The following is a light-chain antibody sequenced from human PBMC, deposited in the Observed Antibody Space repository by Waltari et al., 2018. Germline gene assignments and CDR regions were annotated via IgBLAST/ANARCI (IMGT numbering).Light chain of an antibody. CDR1: QGISSY. CDR3: QQYYSYPPT. V-gene: IGKV1-8*01. CDR2: AAS. Sequence: AIRMTQSPSSLSASTGHRVTITCRASQGISSYLAWYQQKPGKAPKLLIYAASTLQSGVPSRFSGSGSGTDFTLTISCLQSEDFATYYCQQYYSYPPTFGGGTKVEIK. J-gene: IGKJ4*01.